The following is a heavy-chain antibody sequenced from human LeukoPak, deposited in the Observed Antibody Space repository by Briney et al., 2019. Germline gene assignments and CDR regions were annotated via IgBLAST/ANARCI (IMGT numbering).Heavy chain of an antibody. CDR3: ARGQSGIVDY. CDR2: INHSGST. J-gene: IGHJ4*02. V-gene: IGHV4-34*01. CDR1: GGSFSGYY. D-gene: IGHD1-26*01. Sequence: PSETLSLTCAVYGGSFSGYYWSWIRQPPGKGLEWIGEINHSGSTNYNPSLKSRVTISVDTSKNQFSLKLSSVTAADTAVYYCARGQSGIVDYWGQGTLVTVSS.